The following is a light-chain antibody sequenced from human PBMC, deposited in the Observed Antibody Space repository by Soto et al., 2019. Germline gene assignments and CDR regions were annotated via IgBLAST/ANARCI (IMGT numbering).Light chain of an antibody. CDR1: QSVSSY. J-gene: IGKJ1*01. V-gene: IGKV3-11*01. CDR3: QQRSNWET. CDR2: DAS. Sequence: EIVLTQSPATLSLSPGERATLSCRASQSVSSYLAWYQQKPGQAPRLLIYDASNRATGIPARFSGSGSGTDFTLPIRSLEPEDCAVYYCQQRSNWETFGQGTKVGIK.